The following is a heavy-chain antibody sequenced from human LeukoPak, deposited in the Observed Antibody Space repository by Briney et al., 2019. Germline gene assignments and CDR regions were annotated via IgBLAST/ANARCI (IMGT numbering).Heavy chain of an antibody. CDR2: IYWNEDK. CDR3: AHTRGRSGYYFDFDF. CDR1: GFSLSTGGVG. J-gene: IGHJ4*02. Sequence: SGPTLVKPTQTLTLTCTFSGFSLSTGGVGVGWIRQPPGKALEWLSLIYWNEDKPYSPSLKSRLTLTKDTSKNQVVLKLTNVDPEDTAIYYCAHTRGRSGYYFDFDFWGQGTLVTVSS. D-gene: IGHD3-22*01. V-gene: IGHV2-5*01.